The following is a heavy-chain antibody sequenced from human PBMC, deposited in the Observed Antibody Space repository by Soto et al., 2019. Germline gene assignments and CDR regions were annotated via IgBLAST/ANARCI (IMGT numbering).Heavy chain of an antibody. CDR1: EYIFTNYW. CDR2: IYPGNSET. J-gene: IGHJ6*02. Sequence: GESLKISCKGSEYIFTNYWIGWVRHMSGKGLEWMGTIYPGNSETTYSPSFQGQVTISADNSINTAYLQWASLKASDTAMYYCARQSSYRLFGMDVWGQGTTVTVSS. CDR3: ARQSSYRLFGMDV. V-gene: IGHV5-51*01. D-gene: IGHD5-18*01.